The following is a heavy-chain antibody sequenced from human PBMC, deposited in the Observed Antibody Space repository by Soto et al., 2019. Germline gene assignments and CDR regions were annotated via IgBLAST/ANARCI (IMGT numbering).Heavy chain of an antibody. V-gene: IGHV5-51*01. CDR2: IYPGDCDT. CDR1: GYGLTSNW. CDR3: TRHGESDASDI. Sequence: GESLKITCKGSGYGLTSNWVGWVRQMPGKGLEWMGIIYPGDCDTRYRPSFQGQVTISADKSISTAYLQWSSLKASDTAMYYCTRHGESDASDIWGQGTMVTVSS. J-gene: IGHJ3*02.